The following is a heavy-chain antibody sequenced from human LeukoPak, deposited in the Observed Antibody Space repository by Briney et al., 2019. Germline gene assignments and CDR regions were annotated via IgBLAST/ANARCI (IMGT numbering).Heavy chain of an antibody. D-gene: IGHD3-22*01. CDR3: AKDGGTSGYYAGFVDY. J-gene: IGHJ4*02. V-gene: IGHV3-48*03. CDR1: EFTFSDYE. CDR2: IDSSGSTI. Sequence: GGSLRLSCAASEFTFSDYEMHWVRQAPGKGLEWVSYIDSSGSTIYYADSVKGRFTISRDISENTLYLQMNSLRAEDTAVYYCAKDGGTSGYYAGFVDYWGQGTMVTVSS.